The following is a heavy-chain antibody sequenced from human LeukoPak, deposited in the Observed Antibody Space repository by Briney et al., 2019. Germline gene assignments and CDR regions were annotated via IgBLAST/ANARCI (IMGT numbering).Heavy chain of an antibody. J-gene: IGHJ5*02. CDR3: ARVKRYWFDP. CDR1: GYTFTGYY. Sequence: GASVKVSCKASGYTFTGYYMHWVRQAPGQGLEWMGWISAYNGNTNYAQKLQGRVTMTTDTSTSTAYMELRSLRSDDTAVYYCARVKRYWFDPWGQGTLVTVSS. CDR2: ISAYNGNT. V-gene: IGHV1-18*04. D-gene: IGHD5-24*01.